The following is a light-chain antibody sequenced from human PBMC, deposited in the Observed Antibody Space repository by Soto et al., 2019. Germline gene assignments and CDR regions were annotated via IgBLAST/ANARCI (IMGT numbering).Light chain of an antibody. CDR2: GAS. V-gene: IGKV3-20*01. CDR1: QSVSSSY. CDR3: QQYGNSPLT. Sequence: EIVLTQSPGTLSLSPGERATLSCRASQSVSSSYLAWYQQKPGQAPRLLIYGASSRATGIPDRFSGSGSGTDFSLTISRLESEDFAVYYCQQYGNSPLTFGGGTKVDIK. J-gene: IGKJ4*01.